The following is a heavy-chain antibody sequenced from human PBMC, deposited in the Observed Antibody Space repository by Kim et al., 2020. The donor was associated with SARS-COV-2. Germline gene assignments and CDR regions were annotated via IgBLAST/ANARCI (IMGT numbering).Heavy chain of an antibody. CDR1: GGSISSSSYY. CDR3: ARHDAQRGYYYYYGMDV. D-gene: IGHD3-10*01. J-gene: IGHJ6*02. V-gene: IGHV4-39*01. Sequence: SETLSLTCTVSGGSISSSSYYWGWIRQPPGKGLEWIGSIYYSGSTYYNPSLKSRVTISVDTSKNQFSLKLSSVTAADTAVYYCARHDAQRGYYYYYGMDVWGQGTTVTVSS. CDR2: IYYSGST.